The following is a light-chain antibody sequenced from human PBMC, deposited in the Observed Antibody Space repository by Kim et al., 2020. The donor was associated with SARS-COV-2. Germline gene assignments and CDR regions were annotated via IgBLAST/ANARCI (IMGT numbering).Light chain of an antibody. CDR1: KLGDKY. J-gene: IGLJ1*01. V-gene: IGLV3-1*01. Sequence: SYELTQPPSVSVSPGQTASITCYGDKLGDKYACWYQQKPGQSPVLVIYQDNKRPSGIPERFSGSNSGNTATLTISGTHAMDEADYYCQAWDSSTYVFGTG. CDR3: QAWDSSTYV. CDR2: QDN.